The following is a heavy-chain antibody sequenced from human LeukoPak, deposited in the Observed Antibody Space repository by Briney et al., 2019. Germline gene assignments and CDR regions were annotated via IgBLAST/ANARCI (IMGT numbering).Heavy chain of an antibody. J-gene: IGHJ5*02. Sequence: GGSLRLSCAASGFTVSSNYMSWVRQAPGKGLEWVSVIYSGGSTYYADSVKGRFTISRDNSKNTLYLQMNSLRAEDTAVYYCARGCSSTSCYVLSDWFDPWGQGTQVTVSS. D-gene: IGHD2-2*01. CDR1: GFTVSSNY. CDR2: IYSGGST. V-gene: IGHV3-66*01. CDR3: ARGCSSTSCYVLSDWFDP.